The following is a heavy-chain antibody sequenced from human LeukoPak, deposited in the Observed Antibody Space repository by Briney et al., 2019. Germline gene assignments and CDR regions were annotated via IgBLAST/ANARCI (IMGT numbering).Heavy chain of an antibody. CDR3: AKDNGRGGNFDY. CDR1: GFTFDDYA. V-gene: IGHV3-9*01. Sequence: GGSLRLSCAASGFTFDDYAMHWVRHAPGKGLEWVSGISWNSGSIGYADSVKGRFTISRDNAKNSLYLQMNSLRAEDTALYYCAKDNGRGGNFDYWGQGTLVTVSS. J-gene: IGHJ4*02. CDR2: ISWNSGSI. D-gene: IGHD3-16*01.